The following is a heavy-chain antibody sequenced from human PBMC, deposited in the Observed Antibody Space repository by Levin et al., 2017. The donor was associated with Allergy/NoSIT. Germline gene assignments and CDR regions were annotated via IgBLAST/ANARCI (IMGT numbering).Heavy chain of an antibody. J-gene: IGHJ4*02. V-gene: IGHV4-61*01. CDR3: ARSQDSTGYFN. CDR2: ISYSGTT. D-gene: IGHD3-22*01. Sequence: SETLSLTCTVSGGSVSSSSYYWSWIRQPPGKGLEWIGCISYSGTTNYNPSLKSRVTISVDTSKDQFSLDLSSVTAADTAVYYCARSQDSTGYFNWGQGTLVTVSS. CDR1: GGSVSSSSYY.